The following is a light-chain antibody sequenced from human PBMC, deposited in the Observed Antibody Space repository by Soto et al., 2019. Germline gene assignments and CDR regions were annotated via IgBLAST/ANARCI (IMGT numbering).Light chain of an antibody. J-gene: IGLJ1*01. V-gene: IGLV2-11*01. CDR1: SSDVGAYDY. CDR3: CSYAGNYIYV. Sequence: QSVLTQPRSVSGSPGQSVTISCTGTSSDVGAYDYVSWYQQHPGKAPYLMVYDVTKRPSGVPDRFSGSKSGNTASLTISGLQAEDEADYYYCSYAGNYIYVFGTGTKLTVL. CDR2: DVT.